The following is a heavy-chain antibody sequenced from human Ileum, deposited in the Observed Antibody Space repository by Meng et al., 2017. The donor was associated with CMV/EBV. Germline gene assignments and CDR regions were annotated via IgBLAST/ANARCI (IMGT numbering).Heavy chain of an antibody. CDR3: ARASPQRRFLSY. CDR2: INHGGSS. Sequence: QVQLQQLGAGLLKPSETLSLMCAVYGGSFSEYHWSWIRQPPGKGLEWIGEINHGGSSNYNPSLKSRVTISVDRSRNQVSLKLTSVTAADTAVYYCARASPQRRFLSYWGQGTLVTVSS. J-gene: IGHJ4*02. CDR1: GGSFSEYH. V-gene: IGHV4-34*01. D-gene: IGHD3-3*01.